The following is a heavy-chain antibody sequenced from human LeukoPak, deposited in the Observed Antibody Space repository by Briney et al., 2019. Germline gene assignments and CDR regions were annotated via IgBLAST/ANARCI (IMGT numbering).Heavy chain of an antibody. CDR3: AKDRAAYCSGASCYSVDY. V-gene: IGHV3-23*01. Sequence: GGSLTLSCPASGFFPSRFAMRCVRQAPGKGLEWVSTISGSGGSTYYADSVKGRFTISRDNSKNTLYLQMNSLGAEDTAVYYCAKDRAAYCSGASCYSVDYWGQGTLVTVSS. CDR2: ISGSGGST. D-gene: IGHD2-15*01. J-gene: IGHJ4*02. CDR1: GFFPSRFA.